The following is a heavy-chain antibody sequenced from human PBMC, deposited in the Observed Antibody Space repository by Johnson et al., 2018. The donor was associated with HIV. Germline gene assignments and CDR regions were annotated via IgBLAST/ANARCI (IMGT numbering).Heavy chain of an antibody. Sequence: QEQLVESGGGLVKPGGSLRLSCAASGFTFSDYYMSWIRQAPGKGLEWVSYISSSGSTIYYADSVKGRFTISRDNAKNSLYLQMTSLRAEETAVYYCAKGGGRITMIGVEPDAVDIWGQGTMVTVSS. CDR3: AKGGGRITMIGVEPDAVDI. J-gene: IGHJ3*02. D-gene: IGHD3-22*01. CDR2: ISSSGSTI. V-gene: IGHV3-11*01. CDR1: GFTFSDYY.